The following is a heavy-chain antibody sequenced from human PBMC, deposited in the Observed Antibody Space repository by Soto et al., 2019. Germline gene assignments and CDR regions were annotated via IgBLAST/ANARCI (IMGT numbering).Heavy chain of an antibody. J-gene: IGHJ4*02. Sequence: QVQLVESGGGVVQPGRSLRLSCAASGFTFSNHDMHWVRQAPGKALEWASDISNHGSNKYYADSVKDRFTISSDNSNNTRYLQMNSLSAEDTAVYYGAAKIGDDFDYWGQGTLV. D-gene: IGHD3-16*01. CDR3: AAKIGDDFDY. CDR2: ISNHGSNK. CDR1: GFTFSNHD. V-gene: IGHV3-30*03.